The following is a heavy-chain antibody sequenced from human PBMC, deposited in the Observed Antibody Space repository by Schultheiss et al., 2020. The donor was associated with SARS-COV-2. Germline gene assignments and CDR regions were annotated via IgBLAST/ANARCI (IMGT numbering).Heavy chain of an antibody. J-gene: IGHJ4*02. D-gene: IGHD1-26*01. Sequence: GGSLRLSCAASGFTFSSYAMSWVRQAPGKGLEWVSAISGSGGSTYYADSVKGRFTISRDNSKNTLYLQMNSLRDEDTAVYYCAKGTERELLRCVFDYWGQGTLVTVSS. CDR2: ISGSGGST. CDR1: GFTFSSYA. CDR3: AKGTERELLRCVFDY. V-gene: IGHV3-23*01.